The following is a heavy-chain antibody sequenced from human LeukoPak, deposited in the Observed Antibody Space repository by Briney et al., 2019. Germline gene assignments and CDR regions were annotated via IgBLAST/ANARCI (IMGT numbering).Heavy chain of an antibody. CDR1: GFIFSTYR. J-gene: IGHJ4*02. CDR2: ISYDGGKK. V-gene: IGHV3-30-3*01. D-gene: IGHD5-18*01. Sequence: PGGSLRLSCAASGFIFSTYRMHWVRQAPDKGLEWVAVISYDGGKKYYADSVKGRFTISRDNSKNTLYLQMNSLRTEDTAMYYCASRKDTPHLPDYWGQGALVTVSS. CDR3: ASRKDTPHLPDY.